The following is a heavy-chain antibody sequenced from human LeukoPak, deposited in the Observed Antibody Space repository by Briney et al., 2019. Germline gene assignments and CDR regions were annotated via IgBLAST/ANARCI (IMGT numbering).Heavy chain of an antibody. J-gene: IGHJ4*02. CDR1: GFTFSSYG. Sequence: GRSLRLSCAASGFTFSSYGMHWVRQAPGKGLEWVAVISYDGGNKYYADSVKGRFTISRDNSKNTLYLQMNSLRAEDTAVYYCAKAFAMIAVAVDYWGQGTLVTVSS. CDR2: ISYDGGNK. V-gene: IGHV3-30*18. CDR3: AKAFAMIAVAVDY. D-gene: IGHD3-22*01.